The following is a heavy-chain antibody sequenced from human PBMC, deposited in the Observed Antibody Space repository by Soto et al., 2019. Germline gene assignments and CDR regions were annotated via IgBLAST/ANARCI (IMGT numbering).Heavy chain of an antibody. J-gene: IGHJ4*02. V-gene: IGHV4-39*02. D-gene: IGHD6-13*01. Sequence: SETLSLTCVVSGDSMTRGSYYWAWIRQPPGKGLEWIGSFYYTGSTNYNPSLKSRVTVSADTSNNHFSLKLSSVTAADTAVYYCAGIAAPMGYYFDYWGQGTLVTVSS. CDR1: GDSMTRGSYY. CDR2: FYYTGST. CDR3: AGIAAPMGYYFDY.